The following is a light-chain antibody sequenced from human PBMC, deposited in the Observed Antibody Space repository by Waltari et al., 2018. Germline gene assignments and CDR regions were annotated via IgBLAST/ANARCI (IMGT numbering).Light chain of an antibody. Sequence: EIQMTQSPSSLSASVGDRVTITCRASQSINSYLNWYQQSPGRAPRLLIYAASTLQSGVPSRFSVSGSGTDFTLTISSLRPEDFATYYCQQSYSTPLTFGGGTKVEIK. CDR1: QSINSY. V-gene: IGKV1-39*01. CDR3: QQSYSTPLT. CDR2: AAS. J-gene: IGKJ4*01.